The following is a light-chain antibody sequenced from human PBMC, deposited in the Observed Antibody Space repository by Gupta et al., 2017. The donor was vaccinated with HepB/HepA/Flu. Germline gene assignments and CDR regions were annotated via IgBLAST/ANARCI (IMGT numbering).Light chain of an antibody. J-gene: IGLJ2*01. V-gene: IGLV2-14*03. CDR3: SSYTSTTTPCV. Sequence: SDMTQPASVSGSPGQAITISCTGTSRDIGLYDYVSWYQQHPGKAPKLIIYDVVNRPSGVTNRFSGSKSGNTASLTIAGLQAEDEADYFCSSYTSTTTPCVFGGGTNLTVL. CDR2: DVV. CDR1: SRDIGLYDY.